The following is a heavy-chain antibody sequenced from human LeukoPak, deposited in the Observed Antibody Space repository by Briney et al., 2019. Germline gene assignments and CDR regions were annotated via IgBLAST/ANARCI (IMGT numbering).Heavy chain of an antibody. CDR3: AKDLGGSGSYYNWFDY. J-gene: IGHJ4*02. CDR1: GFTFSSYA. Sequence: GGSLRLSCAASGFTFSSYAMSWVRQAPGKGLGWVSAISGSGGSTYYADSVKGRFTISRDNSKNTLYLQMNSLRAEDTAVYYCAKDLGGSGSYYNWFDYWGQGTLVTVSS. CDR2: ISGSGGST. V-gene: IGHV3-23*01. D-gene: IGHD3-10*01.